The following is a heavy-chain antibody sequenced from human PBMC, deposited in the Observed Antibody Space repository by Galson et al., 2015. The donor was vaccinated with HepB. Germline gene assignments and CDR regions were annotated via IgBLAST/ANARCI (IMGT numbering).Heavy chain of an antibody. CDR3: ARGNMVQGVIISGYFDY. D-gene: IGHD3-10*01. CDR1: GFTVSSNY. J-gene: IGHJ4*02. V-gene: IGHV3-53*01. CDR2: IYSGGST. Sequence: SLRLSCAASGFTVSSNYMSWVRQAPGKGLEWVSVIYSGGSTYYADSVKGRFTISRDNSKNTLYLQMNSLRAEDTAVYYCARGNMVQGVIISGYFDYWGQGTLVTVSS.